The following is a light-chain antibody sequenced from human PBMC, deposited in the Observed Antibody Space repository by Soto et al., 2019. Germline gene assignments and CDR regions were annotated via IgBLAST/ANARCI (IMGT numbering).Light chain of an antibody. Sequence: AIQMTKSPSSLSASVGDRDTITCRASQDIRNELGWYQQKPGKAPKALIYGVSNLQSGVPSRFSGSGSGTDFTLTISSLQPEDFAVYYCLQDHNYPRTFGQGTKVEIK. CDR3: LQDHNYPRT. CDR1: QDIRNE. J-gene: IGKJ1*01. CDR2: GVS. V-gene: IGKV1-6*01.